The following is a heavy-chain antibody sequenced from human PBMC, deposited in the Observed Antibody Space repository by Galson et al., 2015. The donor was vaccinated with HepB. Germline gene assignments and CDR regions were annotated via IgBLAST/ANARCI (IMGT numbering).Heavy chain of an antibody. Sequence: CAISGDSVSRNSATWNWMRQSPSGGFEWLGRTYYRSMWYNDYAISVKSRITINPDTSKNQFSLQLNSVTPEDTAVYYCARGSHSSSWYLDYWGLGTLVTVSS. CDR3: ARGSHSSSWYLDY. CDR1: GDSVSRNSAT. J-gene: IGHJ4*02. V-gene: IGHV6-1*01. CDR2: TYYRSMWYN. D-gene: IGHD6-13*01.